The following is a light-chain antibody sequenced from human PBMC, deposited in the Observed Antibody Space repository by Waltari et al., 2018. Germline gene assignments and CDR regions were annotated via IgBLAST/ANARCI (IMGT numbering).Light chain of an antibody. V-gene: IGLV2-8*01. Sequence: QSALSQPPSAAGSPGQSVTIPGTGSRSDVGAYDYVSWYQQPPGKAPQVLIYEVNKRPSGVPHRFSGSKSGATASLTVSWLQAEDEADYYCASYAGGDTPYVFGTGTTVTV. CDR1: RSDVGAYDY. CDR2: EVN. CDR3: ASYAGGDTPYV. J-gene: IGLJ1*01.